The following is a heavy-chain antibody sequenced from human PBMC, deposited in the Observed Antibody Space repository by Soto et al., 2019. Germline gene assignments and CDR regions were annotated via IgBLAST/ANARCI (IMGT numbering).Heavy chain of an antibody. V-gene: IGHV3-23*01. CDR2: ISGSGGST. CDR3: AKDPYDFWSGYQSWYFDY. D-gene: IGHD3-3*01. CDR1: GFTFSSYA. J-gene: IGHJ4*02. Sequence: GGSLRLSCAASGFTFSSYAMSWVRQAPGKELEWVSAISGSGGSTYYADSVKGRFTISRDNSKKTLYLQMNSLRAEDTAVYYCAKDPYDFWSGYQSWYFDYWGQGTLVTVSS.